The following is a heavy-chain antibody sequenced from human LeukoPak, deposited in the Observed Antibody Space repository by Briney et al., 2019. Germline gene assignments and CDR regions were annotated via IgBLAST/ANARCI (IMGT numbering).Heavy chain of an antibody. CDR2: IYYSGST. V-gene: IGHV4-39*07. CDR3: ASLVGGATQKDY. D-gene: IGHD1-26*01. CDR1: GGSINSRSYY. J-gene: IGHJ4*02. Sequence: SETLSLTCTVSGGSINSRSYYWGWIRQPPGKGLEWIGNIYYSGSTYYNPSLKSRVIISVDTSKSQFSLKLSSVTAADTAVYYCASLVGGATQKDYWGQGTLVTVSS.